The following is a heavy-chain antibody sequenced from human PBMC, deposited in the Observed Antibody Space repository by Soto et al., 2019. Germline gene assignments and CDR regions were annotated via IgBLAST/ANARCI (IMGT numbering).Heavy chain of an antibody. CDR1: GGSISSYY. CDR2: IYYSGST. CDR3: ARHRDEYYDYIWGSYRYTGFDY. Sequence: SETLSLTCTFSGGSISSYYWSWIRQPPGKGLEWIGYIYYSGSTNYNPSLKSRVTISVDTSKNQFSLKLSSVTAADTAVYYCARHRDEYYDYIWGSYRYTGFDYWGQGTLVTVSS. J-gene: IGHJ4*02. D-gene: IGHD3-16*02. V-gene: IGHV4-59*08.